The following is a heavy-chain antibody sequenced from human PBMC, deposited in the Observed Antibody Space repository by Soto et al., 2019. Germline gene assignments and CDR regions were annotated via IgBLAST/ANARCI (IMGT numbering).Heavy chain of an antibody. CDR1: GFMFRNFA. Sequence: GGSLRLSCTASGFMFRNFARSWVRQAPGKGLEWVAATSGDGAVTFYPDSVRGRFTMFRDNSKNMLYLQMNNLRAEDTAVYYCAKLMSTSATGYWGQGTLVTVSS. CDR3: AKLMSTSATGY. CDR2: TSGDGAVT. J-gene: IGHJ4*02. V-gene: IGHV3-23*01. D-gene: IGHD1-26*01.